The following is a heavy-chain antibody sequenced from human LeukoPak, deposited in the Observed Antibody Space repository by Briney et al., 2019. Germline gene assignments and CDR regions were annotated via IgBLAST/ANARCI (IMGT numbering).Heavy chain of an antibody. CDR2: ISWNSGSI. CDR1: GFTFDDYA. D-gene: IGHD6-19*01. J-gene: IGHJ1*01. Sequence: GGSLRLSCAASGFTFDDYAMHWVRHAPGKGLEWVSGISWNSGSIGYADSVKGRFTISRDNAKNSLYLQMNSLRAEDMALYYCAKADGRAVAGLGFQHWGQGTLVTVSS. CDR3: AKADGRAVAGLGFQH. V-gene: IGHV3-9*03.